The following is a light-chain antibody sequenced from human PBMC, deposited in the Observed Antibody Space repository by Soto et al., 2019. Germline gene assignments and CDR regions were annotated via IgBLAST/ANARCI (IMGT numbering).Light chain of an antibody. Sequence: EIVLTQSPGTLSLSPGERATLSCRASQPISSNYLAWYQQKPGQAPRLLIYASSTRATGIPDRFSGSGSGTDVTLTISRREPEDFALYYCQQYGSSPWTFGQGTRVEIK. V-gene: IGKV3-20*01. CDR1: QPISSNY. CDR2: ASS. J-gene: IGKJ1*01. CDR3: QQYGSSPWT.